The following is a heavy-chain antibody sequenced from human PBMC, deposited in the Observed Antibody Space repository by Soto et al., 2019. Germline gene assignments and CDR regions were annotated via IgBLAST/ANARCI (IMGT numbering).Heavy chain of an antibody. CDR1: GVSISDNN. CDR3: ARDRAYYDSSGLYFDY. J-gene: IGHJ4*02. CDR2: IYYSGNT. D-gene: IGHD3-22*01. V-gene: IGHV4-59*01. Sequence: QVQLQESGPGLVKPSETLSLTCTVSGVSISDNNWSWIRQPPGKGLEWIAYIYYSGNTNYNHSLKSRVNRSEDTSKIQFSMRLSSVTTADTAVYYCARDRAYYDSSGLYFDYWGQGTLVTVSS.